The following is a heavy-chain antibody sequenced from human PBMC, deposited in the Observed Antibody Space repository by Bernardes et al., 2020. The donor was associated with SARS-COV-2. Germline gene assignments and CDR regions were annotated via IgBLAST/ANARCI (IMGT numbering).Heavy chain of an antibody. D-gene: IGHD3-10*01. CDR2: VYYTGTT. J-gene: IGHJ3*02. CDR1: CASIGRLYD. V-gene: IGHV4-31*03. CDR3: ARDSGPTDVRAVEI. Sequence: PSLTCSYSCASIGRLYDWNCILRFPGHGLEWHGYVYYTGTTYYNSSLKSRLSISFDTSQNQFSLRLSSFTAADTAVYYCARDSGPTDVRAVEICGRGTLVTVSS.